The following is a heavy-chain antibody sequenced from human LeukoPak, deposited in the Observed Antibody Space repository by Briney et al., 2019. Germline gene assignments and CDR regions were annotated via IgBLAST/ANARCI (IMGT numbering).Heavy chain of an antibody. V-gene: IGHV3-53*01. J-gene: IGHJ2*01. CDR2: IFRSGTI. D-gene: IGHD2-8*02. CDR3: PKTPTGDYGYFDL. Sequence: GGSLRLSCAASGLTVSNNYMIWVRQAPGKGLEWVSVIFRSGTIYYADSVKGRFTISRDNSKNTLSIQMNSLKVEDTAVYSLPKTPTGDYGYFDLGGRGPL. CDR1: GLTVSNNY.